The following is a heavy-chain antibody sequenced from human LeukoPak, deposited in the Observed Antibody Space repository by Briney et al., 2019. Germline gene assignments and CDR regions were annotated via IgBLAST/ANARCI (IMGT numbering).Heavy chain of an antibody. J-gene: IGHJ4*02. CDR3: ARRVGKGAFDY. Sequence: SETLSLTCAVYGGSFSGYYWSWIRQPPGKGLEWIEEINHSGSTNYNPSLKSRVTISVDTSKNQFSLKLSSVTAADTAVYYCARRVGKGAFDYWGQGTLVTVSS. CDR2: INHSGST. D-gene: IGHD3-10*01. CDR1: GGSFSGYY. V-gene: IGHV4-34*01.